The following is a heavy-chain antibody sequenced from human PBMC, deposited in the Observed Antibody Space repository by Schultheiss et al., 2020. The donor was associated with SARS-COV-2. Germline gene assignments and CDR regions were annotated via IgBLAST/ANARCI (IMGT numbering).Heavy chain of an antibody. CDR1: GGTFSSYA. V-gene: IGHV1-3*01. CDR2: INAGNGNT. D-gene: IGHD5-12*01. J-gene: IGHJ6*02. CDR3: ASAGATTHRYGMDV. Sequence: ASVKVSCKASGGTFSSYAISWVRQAPGQGLEWMGWINAGNGNTKYSQKFQGRVTITRDTSASTAYMELSSLTSEDTAVYYCASAGATTHRYGMDVWGQGTTVTVSS.